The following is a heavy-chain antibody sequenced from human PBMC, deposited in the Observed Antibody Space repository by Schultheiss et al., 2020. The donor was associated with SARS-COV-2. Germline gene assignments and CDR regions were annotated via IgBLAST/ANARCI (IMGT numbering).Heavy chain of an antibody. CDR2: ISSSSSYI. V-gene: IGHV3-21*01. J-gene: IGHJ4*02. CDR3: ARDRVPGDPLVY. Sequence: GESLKISCAASGFTFSSYAMSWVRQAPGKGLEWVSSISSSSSYIYYAGSVKGRFTISRDNDKNSLYLQMNSLRAEDTAVYYCARDRVPGDPLVYWGQGTLVTVSS. D-gene: IGHD2-21*02. CDR1: GFTFSSYA.